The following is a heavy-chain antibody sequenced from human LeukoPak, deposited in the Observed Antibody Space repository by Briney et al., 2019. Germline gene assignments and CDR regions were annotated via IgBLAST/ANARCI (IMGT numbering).Heavy chain of an antibody. CDR3: ARDKTRVAGTWGDDAFDI. CDR2: INPNSGGT. D-gene: IGHD6-19*01. Sequence: GASLKVSCKASGYTLTSYHMHWVRPAPGQGREWMGRINPNSGGTNYAQKCQGRVTITRDTSISAAYMELSRLRSDDTAVYYCARDKTRVAGTWGDDAFDIWGQGTMVTVSS. J-gene: IGHJ3*02. V-gene: IGHV1-2*06. CDR1: GYTLTSYH.